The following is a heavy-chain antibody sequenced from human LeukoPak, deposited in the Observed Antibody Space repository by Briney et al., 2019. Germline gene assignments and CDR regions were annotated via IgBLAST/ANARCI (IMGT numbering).Heavy chain of an antibody. Sequence: SETLSLTCVVSGGSVSGYYWGWIRQPPGRGLEWIRYVYYSGSTNYNPSFKSRITISVDTSRNQFSLQLSSVTAADTAVYYCARIHRYCSGGACYVLDNWGQGTLVAVSS. CDR3: ARIHRYCSGGACYVLDN. D-gene: IGHD2-15*01. CDR2: VYYSGST. J-gene: IGHJ4*02. CDR1: GGSVSGYY. V-gene: IGHV4-59*02.